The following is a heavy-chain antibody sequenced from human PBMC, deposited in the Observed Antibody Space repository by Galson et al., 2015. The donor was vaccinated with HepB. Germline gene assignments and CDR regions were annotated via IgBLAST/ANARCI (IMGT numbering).Heavy chain of an antibody. CDR2: ISGSGGST. J-gene: IGHJ3*02. CDR1: GFTFSSYS. CDR3: ATPEWLYPGAYYYGSGSYSFRAFDI. V-gene: IGHV3-23*01. Sequence: SLRLSCAASGFTFSSYSMNWVRQAPGKGLEWVSAISGSGGSTYYADSVKGRFTISRDNSKNTLYLQMNSLRAEDTAVYYCATPEWLYPGAYYYGSGSYSFRAFDIWGQGTMVTVSS. D-gene: IGHD3-10*01.